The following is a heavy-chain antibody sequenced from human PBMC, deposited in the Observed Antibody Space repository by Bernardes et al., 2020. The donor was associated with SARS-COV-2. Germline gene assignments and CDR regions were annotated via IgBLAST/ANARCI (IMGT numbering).Heavy chain of an antibody. CDR1: GGSISSSSYY. V-gene: IGHV4-39*01. CDR3: ASKQWMVTQNYFDY. CDR2: IYYSGST. Sequence: SETLSLTCTVSGGSISSSSYYWGWIRQPPGKGLEWIGSIYYSGSTYYNPSLKSRVTISVDTSKNQFSLRLSSVTAADTAVYYCASKQWMVTQNYFDYWGQGTLVTVSS. D-gene: IGHD6-19*01. J-gene: IGHJ4*02.